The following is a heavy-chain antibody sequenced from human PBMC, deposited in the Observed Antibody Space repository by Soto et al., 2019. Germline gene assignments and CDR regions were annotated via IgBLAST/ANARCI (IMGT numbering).Heavy chain of an antibody. Sequence: QITLKESGPTLVKPTQTLTLTCTFSGFSLSTSGVGVGWIRQPPGKALEWLALIYWDDDKRYSPSLKSRLTITKDTSKNRVVLTMTNMDPVDTPTYYCAPSRPSTHGGGEIDYWGQGTLVTVSS. V-gene: IGHV2-5*02. CDR2: IYWDDDK. D-gene: IGHD3-16*01. CDR3: APSRPSTHGGGEIDY. CDR1: GFSLSTSGVG. J-gene: IGHJ4*02.